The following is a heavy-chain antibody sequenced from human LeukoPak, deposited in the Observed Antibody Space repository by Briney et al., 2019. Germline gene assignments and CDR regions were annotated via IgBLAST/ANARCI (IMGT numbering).Heavy chain of an antibody. V-gene: IGHV3-21*04. CDR2: ITNTGSYI. J-gene: IGHJ6*03. Sequence: GGSLRLSCAASAFSFSDYNMNWVRQAPGKGLEWVSSITNTGSYIYYADSVKGQFTISRDNSKNTLFLQMNSLRAEDTAVYYCAKDLTGVRNYYYYMDVRGKGTTVTVSS. CDR1: AFSFSDYN. D-gene: IGHD3-9*01. CDR3: AKDLTGVRNYYYYMDV.